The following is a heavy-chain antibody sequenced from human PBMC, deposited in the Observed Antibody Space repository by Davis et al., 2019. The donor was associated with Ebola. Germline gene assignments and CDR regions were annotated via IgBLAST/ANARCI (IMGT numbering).Heavy chain of an antibody. V-gene: IGHV3-23*01. J-gene: IGHJ4*02. Sequence: GESLKISCAASGFTFSSYAMSWVRQAPGKGLEWVSAISGSGGSTYYADSVKGRFTISRDNSKNTLYLQMNSLRAEDTAVYYCAKGSSYSSSVFDYWGQGTLVTVSS. CDR1: GFTFSSYA. CDR2: ISGSGGST. D-gene: IGHD6-6*01. CDR3: AKGSSYSSSVFDY.